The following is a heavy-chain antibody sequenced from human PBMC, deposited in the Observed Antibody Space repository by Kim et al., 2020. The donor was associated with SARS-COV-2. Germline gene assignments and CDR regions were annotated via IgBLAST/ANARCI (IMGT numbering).Heavy chain of an antibody. J-gene: IGHJ3*02. V-gene: IGHV4-4*09. CDR3: ASPTTVTTMGAFDI. D-gene: IGHD4-17*01. Sequence: NPSLTSRVTISVDTSKNQFSLKLSSVTAADTAVYYCASPTTVTTMGAFDIWGQGTMVTVSS.